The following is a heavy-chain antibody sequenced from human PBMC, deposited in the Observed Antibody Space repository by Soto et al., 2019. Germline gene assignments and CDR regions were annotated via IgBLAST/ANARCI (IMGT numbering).Heavy chain of an antibody. J-gene: IGHJ4*02. V-gene: IGHV1-3*01. Sequence: KFQGRVTITRDKSASTDYMEMSSMRSEDTAVYYCARDSSNYLTHFDYWGQGTLVTVSS. CDR3: ARDSSNYLTHFDY. D-gene: IGHD4-4*01.